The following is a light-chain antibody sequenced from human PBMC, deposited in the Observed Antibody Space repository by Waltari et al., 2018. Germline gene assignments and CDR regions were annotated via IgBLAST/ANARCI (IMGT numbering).Light chain of an antibody. V-gene: IGLV2-18*02. CDR3: SSYTTSSTVI. CDR2: EVT. Sequence: QSALIQPPSVSGSPGQSVAIYCTGTSSDIGSYNFFPWYQQFPGTAPKLLIYEVTNRPSGVPDRFSGSKSGYTASLAISGLQPEDEADYYCSSYTTSSTVIFGGGTKLTVL. J-gene: IGLJ2*01. CDR1: SSDIGSYNF.